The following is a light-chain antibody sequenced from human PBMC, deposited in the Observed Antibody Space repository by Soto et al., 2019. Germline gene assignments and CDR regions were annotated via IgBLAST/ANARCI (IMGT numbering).Light chain of an antibody. CDR1: SSDVGGYNY. Sequence: QSALTLPASVSGSPGQSITISCTGTSSDVGGYNYVSWYQQHPGKAPKLMIYEVNNRPSGVSNRFSGSKSGNTASLTISGLQAEDDADYYCNSYTSSSTRVFGAGTKLTVL. CDR2: EVN. V-gene: IGLV2-14*01. J-gene: IGLJ2*01. CDR3: NSYTSSSTRV.